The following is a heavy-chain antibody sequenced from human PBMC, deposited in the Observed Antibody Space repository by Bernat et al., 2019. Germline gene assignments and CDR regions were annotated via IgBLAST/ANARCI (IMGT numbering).Heavy chain of an antibody. D-gene: IGHD3-22*01. V-gene: IGHV4-39*01. J-gene: IGHJ2*01. CDR2: IFHSGRT. Sequence: QLQLQESGPGLVKPSETLSLTCTVSGGSINSSTYYWGWIRQPPGKGLQWIGTIFHSGRTYYKPFLKSRVTMSVDTSKNQFSLKLGSVTAADTAVYYCARLGYYYDSSGSLRYFDLWGRGTLVTVSS. CDR1: GGSINSSTYY. CDR3: ARLGYYYDSSGSLRYFDL.